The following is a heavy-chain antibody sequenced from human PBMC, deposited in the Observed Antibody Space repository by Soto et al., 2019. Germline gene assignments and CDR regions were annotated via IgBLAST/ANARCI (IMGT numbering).Heavy chain of an antibody. D-gene: IGHD3-10*01. CDR1: GYTFTGYY. CDR2: INPNSGGT. J-gene: IGHJ6*02. V-gene: IGHV1-2*04. CDR3: ARDENYYGSGSPSLYYYYGMDV. Sequence: QVQLVQSGAEVKKPGASVKVSYKASGYTFTGYYMHWVRQAPGQGLEWMGWINPNSGGTNYAQKFPGWVTMTRDTSISTAYMELSRLRCDDTAVYYCARDENYYGSGSPSLYYYYGMDVWGQGTTVTVSS.